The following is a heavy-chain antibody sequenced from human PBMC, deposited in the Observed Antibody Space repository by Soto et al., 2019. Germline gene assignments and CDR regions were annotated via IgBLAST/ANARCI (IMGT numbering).Heavy chain of an antibody. Sequence: GGSLRLSCAASGFTFNNYAINWVRQSPGKGLEWVSVISGSAGSAYYADSVRGRFTITRDNSKNTLYLQMSSLRAEDTAVYYCAKAGGAAGTVDYFDYWGQGTLVTVSS. D-gene: IGHD6-13*01. CDR3: AKAGGAAGTVDYFDY. CDR1: GFTFNNYA. V-gene: IGHV3-23*01. CDR2: ISGSAGSA. J-gene: IGHJ4*02.